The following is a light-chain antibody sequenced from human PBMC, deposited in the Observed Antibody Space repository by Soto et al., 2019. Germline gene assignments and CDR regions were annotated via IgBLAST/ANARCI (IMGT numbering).Light chain of an antibody. CDR1: SSEVGGYNY. CDR2: DVS. V-gene: IGLV2-14*03. CDR3: SSSSASNTRQIV. J-gene: IGLJ1*01. Sequence: SALTPPASVSGSPGQSINISCHCNSSEVGGYNYFSWYQHHPGKTPKLLVYDVSNRPSGVSNHFSCSKAGNTASLSISGRQPEDEDDYYCSSSSASNTRQIVCGTGTKLTVL.